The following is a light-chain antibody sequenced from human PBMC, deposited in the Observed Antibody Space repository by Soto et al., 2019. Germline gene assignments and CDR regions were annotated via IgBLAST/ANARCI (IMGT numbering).Light chain of an antibody. Sequence: QSALTQPRSVSGSPGQSVTISCTGTSSDVGGYNYVSWYQQYPGKAPKLIIYDVSKRPSGVPDRFSGSKSGNTASLTISGLQAEDEADYYCCSYAGSYTIWVFGGGTKLTV. CDR2: DVS. J-gene: IGLJ3*02. CDR1: SSDVGGYNY. V-gene: IGLV2-11*01. CDR3: CSYAGSYTIWV.